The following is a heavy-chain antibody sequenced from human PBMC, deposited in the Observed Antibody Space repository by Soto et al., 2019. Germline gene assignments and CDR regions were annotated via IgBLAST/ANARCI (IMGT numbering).Heavy chain of an antibody. CDR1: GSRSSWSCY. CDR3: ARPRKYDSRRYSGFDP. J-gene: IGHJ5*02. V-gene: IGHV4-39*01. D-gene: IGHD3-10*01. Sequence: GSRSSWSCYRIKKKQPPGKGLEWIGSIYYSGSTYYNPSLKSRVTISVDTSKNQFSLKLSSVTAADTAVYYCARPRKYDSRRYSGFDPSVQRTLVSVPS. CDR2: IYYSGST.